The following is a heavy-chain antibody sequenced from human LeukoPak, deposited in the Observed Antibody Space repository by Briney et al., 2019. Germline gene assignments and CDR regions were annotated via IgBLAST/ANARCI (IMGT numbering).Heavy chain of an antibody. D-gene: IGHD7-27*01. CDR1: GFTFSTYG. V-gene: IGHV3-30*18. J-gene: IGHJ4*02. CDR3: AKDWGNWGYGYYFDH. Sequence: GGSLRLSCAASGFTFSTYGMQWVRQAPGKGLEWVAVVSYDGSNKYYGDSVKGRFTISRDNSKNTLYLQMNSLRAEDTAVYYCAKDWGNWGYGYYFDHWGQGTLVTVSS. CDR2: VSYDGSNK.